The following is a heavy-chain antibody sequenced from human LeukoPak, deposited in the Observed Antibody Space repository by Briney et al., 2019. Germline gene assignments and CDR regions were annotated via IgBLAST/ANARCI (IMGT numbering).Heavy chain of an antibody. CDR2: INHSGST. Sequence: SETLSLTCAVYGGSLSGYYWSWIRQPPGKGLEWIGEINHSGSTNYNPSLKSRVTISVDTSKNQFSLKLSSVTAADTAVYYCARRHGKDTAMVETYYYYGMDVWGQGTTVTVSS. D-gene: IGHD5-18*01. J-gene: IGHJ6*02. V-gene: IGHV4-34*01. CDR3: ARRHGKDTAMVETYYYYGMDV. CDR1: GGSLSGYY.